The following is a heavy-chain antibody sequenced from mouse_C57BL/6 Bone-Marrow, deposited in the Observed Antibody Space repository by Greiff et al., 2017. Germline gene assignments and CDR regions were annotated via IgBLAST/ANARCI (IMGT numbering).Heavy chain of an antibody. V-gene: IGHV1-81*01. CDR1: GYTFTSYG. CDR2: IYPRSGNT. D-gene: IGHD1-1*01. J-gene: IGHJ4*01. CDR3: AREGYYGNYAMDY. Sequence: VQGVESGAELARPGASVKLSCKASGYTFTSYGISWVKQSTGQGLEWVGEIYPRSGNTYYHDKFKGKSTLTADNSYRTPYRELRSLTSEDAAVYVCAREGYYGNYAMDYWGQGTSVTVSS.